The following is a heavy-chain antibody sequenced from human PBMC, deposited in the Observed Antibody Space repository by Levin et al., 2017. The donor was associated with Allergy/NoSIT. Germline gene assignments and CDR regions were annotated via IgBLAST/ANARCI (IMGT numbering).Heavy chain of an antibody. J-gene: IGHJ5*02. Sequence: PGGSLRLSCAASGFTFSSYAMSWVRQAPGKGLEWVSAISGSGGSTYYADSVKGRFTISRDNSKNTLYLQMNSLRAEDTAVYYCAKDNPIAGFLVVAATTNWFDPWGQGTLVTVSS. D-gene: IGHD2-15*01. CDR1: GFTFSSYA. V-gene: IGHV3-23*01. CDR3: AKDNPIAGFLVVAATTNWFDP. CDR2: ISGSGGST.